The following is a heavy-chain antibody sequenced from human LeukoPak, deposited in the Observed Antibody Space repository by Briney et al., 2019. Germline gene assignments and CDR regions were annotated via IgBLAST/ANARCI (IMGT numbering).Heavy chain of an antibody. D-gene: IGHD6-13*01. CDR3: ASLIAAAGGDY. Sequence: SETLSPTCTVSGGSITSYYWSWIRQPPGKGLEWIGYIYYSGGTNYNPSLKSRVTISVDTSKNQFSLKLSSVTAADTAVYYCASLIAAAGGDYWGQGTLVTVSS. J-gene: IGHJ4*02. V-gene: IGHV4-59*12. CDR1: GGSITSYY. CDR2: IYYSGGT.